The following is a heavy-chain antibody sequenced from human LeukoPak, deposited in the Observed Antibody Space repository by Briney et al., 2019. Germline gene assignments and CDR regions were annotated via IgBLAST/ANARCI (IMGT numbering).Heavy chain of an antibody. J-gene: IGHJ4*02. CDR1: GYTFTSYD. CDR2: KNPNSGNT. D-gene: IGHD6-13*01. Sequence: ASVTVSCKASGYTFTSYDINWVRQATGQGLEWMGWKNPNSGNTGYAQKFQGRVTMTRNTSISTAYMELRSLRSEDTAVYYCALIAAAGNFDYWGQGTLVTVSS. CDR3: ALIAAAGNFDY. V-gene: IGHV1-8*01.